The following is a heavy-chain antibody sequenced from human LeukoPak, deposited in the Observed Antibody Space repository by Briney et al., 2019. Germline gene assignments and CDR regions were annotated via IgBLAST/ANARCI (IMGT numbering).Heavy chain of an antibody. Sequence: GGSLRLSCAASGFTFSSYGMHWVRQAPGKGLEWVAFIRYDGSNKYYADSVKGRFTISRDNSKNTLYLQMNSLRAEDTAVYYCARALCDYQEFDHWGQGTLVTVSS. V-gene: IGHV3-30*02. J-gene: IGHJ4*02. D-gene: IGHD3-16*01. CDR1: GFTFSSYG. CDR3: ARALCDYQEFDH. CDR2: IRYDGSNK.